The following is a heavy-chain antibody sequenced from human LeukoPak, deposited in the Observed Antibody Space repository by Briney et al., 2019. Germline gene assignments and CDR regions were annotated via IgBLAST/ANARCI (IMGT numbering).Heavy chain of an antibody. V-gene: IGHV3-21*01. Sequence: GGSLRLSCAASGFTFSSYSMNWVRQAPGKGLEWVPSISSSSSYIYYADSVKGRFTISGDNAKNSLYLQMNSLRAEDTAVYYCARGFSKTGVREGFDYWGQGTLVTVSS. D-gene: IGHD3-10*01. CDR2: ISSSSSYI. J-gene: IGHJ4*02. CDR1: GFTFSSYS. CDR3: ARGFSKTGVREGFDY.